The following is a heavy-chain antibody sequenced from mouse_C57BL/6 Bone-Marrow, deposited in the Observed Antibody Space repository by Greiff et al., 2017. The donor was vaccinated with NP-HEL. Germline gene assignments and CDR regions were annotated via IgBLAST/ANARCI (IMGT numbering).Heavy chain of an antibody. CDR2: ISSGGSCT. CDR3: ARGYGIPLAY. D-gene: IGHD2-1*01. Sequence: EVHLVESGGDLVKPGGSLKLSCAASGFTFSSYGMSWVRQTPDKRLEWVATISSGGSCTYYPDSVKGRVTISRDNAKNTLYLQMSSLKSEDTAMYYCARGYGIPLAYGGPGTLVSVSA. J-gene: IGHJ3*01. V-gene: IGHV5-6*01. CDR1: GFTFSSYG.